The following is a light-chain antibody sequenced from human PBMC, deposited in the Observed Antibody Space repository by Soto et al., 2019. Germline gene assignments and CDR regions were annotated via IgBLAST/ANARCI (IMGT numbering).Light chain of an antibody. CDR2: HVT. V-gene: IGLV2-14*03. CDR1: SSDIGHYDY. J-gene: IGLJ1*01. Sequence: QSVLTQPAYVSGSPGQSITISCTGTSSDIGHYDYVSWYQQHPGKAPKLMIYHVTYRPSGVSNRYSGSKSDNSASLTISGLQADHDSYYYCCPLTPSYPSLFGPGTKLTVL. CDR3: CPLTPSYPSL.